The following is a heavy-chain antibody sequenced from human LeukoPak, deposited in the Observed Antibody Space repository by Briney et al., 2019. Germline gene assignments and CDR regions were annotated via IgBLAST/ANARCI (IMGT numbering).Heavy chain of an antibody. V-gene: IGHV1-2*02. Sequence: ASVKVSCKASGYTFTGYYMHWVRQAPGQGLEWMGWINPNSGGTNYAQKFQGRVTMTRDTSISTAYMELSRLRSDDTAVYYCARAIGTDLRLYHASSGYYYWGQGTLVTVSS. CDR1: GYTFTGYY. D-gene: IGHD3-22*01. CDR3: ARAIGTDLRLYHASSGYYY. CDR2: INPNSGGT. J-gene: IGHJ4*02.